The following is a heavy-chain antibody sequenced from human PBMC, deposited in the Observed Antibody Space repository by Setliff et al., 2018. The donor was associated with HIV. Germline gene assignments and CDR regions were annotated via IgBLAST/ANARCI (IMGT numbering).Heavy chain of an antibody. D-gene: IGHD2-8*01. Sequence: SETLSLTCAVYGGSFSGYYWSWIRQPPGKGLEWIGEINHSGSTNYNPSLKSRVTISVDTSKNQFSLKLRSVTAADTAVYYCARHVASNDAVWVYWGQGTLVTVSS. V-gene: IGHV4-34*01. CDR2: INHSGST. CDR1: GGSFSGYY. CDR3: ARHVASNDAVWVY. J-gene: IGHJ4*02.